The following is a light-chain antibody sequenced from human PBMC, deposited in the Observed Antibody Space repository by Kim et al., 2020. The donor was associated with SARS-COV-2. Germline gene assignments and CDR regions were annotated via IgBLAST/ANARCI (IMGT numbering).Light chain of an antibody. J-gene: IGLJ2*01. V-gene: IGLV2-14*03. CDR2: DVS. CDR3: SSYTSSSTLGV. Sequence: QSITISCTGTSSDVGGYNYFSWYQQHPGKAPKLMIYDVSHRPSGVSNRFSGSKSGNTASLTISGLQAEDEADYYCSSYTSSSTLGVFGGGTKLTV. CDR1: SSDVGGYNY.